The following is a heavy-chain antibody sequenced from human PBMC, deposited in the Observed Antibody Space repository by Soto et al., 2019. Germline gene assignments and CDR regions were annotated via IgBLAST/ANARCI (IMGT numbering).Heavy chain of an antibody. Sequence: EVQLVESGEGLVQPGGSLRLSCAASGFTFSNYARHWVRQAPGKGREYVSAISDKRGTTYYADSVKGSFTISRDNSKNTRYMPMGSLGAEDMDVYYCERGPSTVATWLDSGGQGARVPVSS. CDR1: GFTFSNYA. CDR2: ISDKRGTT. V-gene: IGHV3-64*02. CDR3: ERGPSTVATWLDS. D-gene: IGHD4-17*01. J-gene: IGHJ4*02.